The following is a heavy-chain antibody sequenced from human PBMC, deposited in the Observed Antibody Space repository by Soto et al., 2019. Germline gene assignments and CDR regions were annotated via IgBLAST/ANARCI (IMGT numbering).Heavy chain of an antibody. J-gene: IGHJ4*02. V-gene: IGHV1-46*01. D-gene: IGHD3-10*01. CDR2: INPSGGST. CDR1: GYTFTSYY. CDR3: ARDPGGSMVRGVTDY. Sequence: QVQLVQSGAEVQKPGASVKVSCKASGYTFTSYYMHWVRQAPGQGLEWMGIINPSGGSTSYAQKFQGRVNRTMDNSTSKVYMELISLRSEATAVYYCARDPGGSMVRGVTDYWGQGTLVTVSS.